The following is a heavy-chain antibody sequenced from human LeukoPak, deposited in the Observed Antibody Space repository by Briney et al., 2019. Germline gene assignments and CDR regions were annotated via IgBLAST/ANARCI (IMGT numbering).Heavy chain of an antibody. J-gene: IGHJ6*02. V-gene: IGHV4-34*01. CDR3: AREPLRYFDWVYGMDV. CDR2: INHSGST. CDR1: GFSFSGYY. D-gene: IGHD3-9*01. Sequence: PSETLSLTCAVYGFSFSGYYWSWIRQPPGKGLEWIGEINHSGSTNYNPSLKSRVTISVDTSKNQFSLKLSSVTAADTAVYYCAREPLRYFDWVYGMDVWGQGTTVTVSS.